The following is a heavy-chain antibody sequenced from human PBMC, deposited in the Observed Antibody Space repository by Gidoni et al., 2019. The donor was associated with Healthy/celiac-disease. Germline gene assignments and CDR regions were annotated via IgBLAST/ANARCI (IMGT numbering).Heavy chain of an antibody. J-gene: IGHJ4*02. D-gene: IGHD6-6*01. Sequence: QVQLQESGPGLVKPSQTLSLTCTVSGGSISSSSYYWSWIRQPAGKGLEWIGRIYTSGSTNYNPSLKSRVTISVDTSKNQFSLKLSSVTAADTAVYYCARERRGSSSFDYWGQGTLVTVSS. V-gene: IGHV4-61*02. CDR2: IYTSGST. CDR3: ARERRGSSSFDY. CDR1: GGSISSSSYY.